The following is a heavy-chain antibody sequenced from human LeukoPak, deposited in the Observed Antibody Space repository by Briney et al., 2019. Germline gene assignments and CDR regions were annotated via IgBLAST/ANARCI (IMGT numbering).Heavy chain of an antibody. CDR3: ARRTAVAGTFDS. CDR1: GGSISSYY. D-gene: IGHD6-19*01. V-gene: IGHV4-59*08. J-gene: IGHJ4*02. CDR2: IYYSGST. Sequence: SETLPLTCTVSGGSISSYYWNWIRQPPGKGLEWIGYIYYSGSTNYNPSLKSRLTISVDTSKNQFSLRLSSVTAADTAVYYCARRTAVAGTFDSWGQGTLVTVSS.